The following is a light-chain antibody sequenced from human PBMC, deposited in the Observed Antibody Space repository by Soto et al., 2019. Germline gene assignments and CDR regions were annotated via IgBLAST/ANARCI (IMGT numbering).Light chain of an antibody. V-gene: IGKV3-11*01. CDR1: QSVGSY. J-gene: IGKJ5*01. Sequence: EIVLTQSPATLSLSPGERATLSCRASQSVGSYLAWYQQKPGQAPRLLIYDASSMATGIPARFSGSGSGTDFTLTISSLDPEDFTVYYCQQRSSWPITFGQGTRLESK. CDR2: DAS. CDR3: QQRSSWPIT.